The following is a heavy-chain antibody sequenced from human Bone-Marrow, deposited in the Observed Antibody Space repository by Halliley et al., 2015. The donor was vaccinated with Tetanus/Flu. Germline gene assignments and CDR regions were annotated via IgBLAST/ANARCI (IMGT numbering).Heavy chain of an antibody. D-gene: IGHD4-4*01. CDR3: AKDSPSVTTGLGYNYGMDV. CDR1: GFTFHLYA. J-gene: IGHJ6*02. Sequence: SLRLSCVPSGFTFHLYAMHWVRQAPGKGLEWVSGITGSGGGTYYADSVKGRFAISRDNSKNTLSLQMISLRADDTAIYYCAKDSPSVTTGLGYNYGMDVWGQGTTVTVSS. V-gene: IGHV3-23*01. CDR2: ITGSGGGT.